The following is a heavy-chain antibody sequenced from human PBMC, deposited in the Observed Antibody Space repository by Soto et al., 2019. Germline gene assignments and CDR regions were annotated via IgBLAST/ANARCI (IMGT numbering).Heavy chain of an antibody. J-gene: IGHJ6*04. Sequence: SATHSHTYSVAGGSIRSRGYCWGRKRQPPGKGLEWIVIIYYSGSTYYNPSLKSRVTISVDTSKNQFALKLSSVTAADTAVYYCARKVTGIHYYNSVMAFLVKRTTV. CDR1: GGSIRSRGYC. CDR3: ARKVTGIHYYNSVMAF. V-gene: IGHV4-39*01. D-gene: IGHD1-20*01. CDR2: IYYSGST.